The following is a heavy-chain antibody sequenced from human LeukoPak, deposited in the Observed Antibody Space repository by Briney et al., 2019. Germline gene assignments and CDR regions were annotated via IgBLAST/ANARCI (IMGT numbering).Heavy chain of an antibody. CDR1: GYTFTGYY. J-gene: IGHJ4*02. Sequence: GASVKVSCKASGYTFTGYYMHWVRQAPGQGLEWMGWIDPNSDGTNYAQKFQGRVTMTRDTSISTAYMELSRLRSDDTAVYYCARDFTAITTSYYFDYWGQGTLVTVSS. CDR3: ARDFTAITTSYYFDY. D-gene: IGHD4-11*01. V-gene: IGHV1-2*02. CDR2: IDPNSDGT.